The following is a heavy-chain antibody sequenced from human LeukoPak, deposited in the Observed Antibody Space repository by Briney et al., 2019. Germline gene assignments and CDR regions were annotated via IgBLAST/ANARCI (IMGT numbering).Heavy chain of an antibody. J-gene: IGHJ6*03. CDR3: ARLYSGYGNYSYYKDV. CDR2: IIPIFCTA. Sequence: SVKVSCKASVGTFSSYAIIWVRQAPGQGLDWVGGIIPIFCTANYAQKFQRRVTITADESTSTAYMELSRLRSDDTAVYYCARLYSGYGNYSYYKDVWGKGTTVTVSS. CDR1: VGTFSSYA. V-gene: IGHV1-69*13. D-gene: IGHD5-12*01.